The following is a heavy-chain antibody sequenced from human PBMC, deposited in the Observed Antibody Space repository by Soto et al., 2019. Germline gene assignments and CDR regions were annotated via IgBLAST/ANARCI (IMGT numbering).Heavy chain of an antibody. Sequence: QVQLVQSGAEVKKPGSSVKVSCKASGGTFSSYAISWVRQAPGQGLEWMGGIIPIFGTANYAQKFQGRVTITANESTSTAYMELSSLRSEDTAVYYCARELRYFDWSYYFDYWGQGTLVTVSS. CDR2: IIPIFGTA. CDR3: ARELRYFDWSYYFDY. V-gene: IGHV1-69*12. CDR1: GGTFSSYA. J-gene: IGHJ4*02. D-gene: IGHD3-9*01.